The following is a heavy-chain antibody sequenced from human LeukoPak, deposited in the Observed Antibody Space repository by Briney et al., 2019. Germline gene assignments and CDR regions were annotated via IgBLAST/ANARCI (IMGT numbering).Heavy chain of an antibody. D-gene: IGHD2-2*01. V-gene: IGHV4-4*07. J-gene: IGHJ3*02. CDR2: IYTSGSS. Sequence: SETLSLTCTVSGGSISSYYWSWIRQPAGKGLEWIGRIYTSGSSNYNPSLKSRVTMSVDTSKNQFSLKLSSVTAADTAVYYCARDRYCSSTSCYSDDAFDIWGQGTMVTVSS. CDR1: GGSISSYY. CDR3: ARDRYCSSTSCYSDDAFDI.